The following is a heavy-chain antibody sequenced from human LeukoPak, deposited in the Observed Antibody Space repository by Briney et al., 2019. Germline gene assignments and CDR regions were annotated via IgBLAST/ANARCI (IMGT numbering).Heavy chain of an antibody. J-gene: IGHJ4*02. Sequence: GGSLRLSCAASGFTFSSNAMSWVRQAPGKGLEWVSVIYSGGSTYYADSVKGRFTISRDNSKNTLYLQMNSLRAEDTAVYYCARDSSGFDYWGQGTLVTVSS. V-gene: IGHV3-66*01. CDR3: ARDSSGFDY. CDR1: GFTFSSNA. CDR2: IYSGGST. D-gene: IGHD6-19*01.